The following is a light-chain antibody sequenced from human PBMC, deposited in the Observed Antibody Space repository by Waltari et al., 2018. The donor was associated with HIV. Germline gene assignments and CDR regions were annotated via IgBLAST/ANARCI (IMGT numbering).Light chain of an antibody. CDR3: QAWDSSTAGV. CDR1: KLGDKY. CDR2: EDS. V-gene: IGLV3-1*01. Sequence: SYELTQPPSVSVSPGQTASITCSGDKLGDKYACWYQQKPGQSPVLVIYEDSKRPSGTPERFSGSNSWNTATLTISGTQAMDEADYYCQAWDSSTAGVFGGGTKLTVL. J-gene: IGLJ2*01.